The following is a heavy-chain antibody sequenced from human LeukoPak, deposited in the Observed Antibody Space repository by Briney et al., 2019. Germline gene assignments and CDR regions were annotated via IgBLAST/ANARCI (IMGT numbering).Heavy chain of an antibody. J-gene: IGHJ5*02. CDR2: IYYSGST. V-gene: IGHV4-59*01. CDR1: GGSISSYY. CDR3: AMGCSGGSCYSGNWFDP. D-gene: IGHD2-15*01. Sequence: SETLPLTCTVSGGSISSYYWSWIRQPPGKGLEWIGYIYYSGSTNYNPSLKSRVTISVDTSKNQFSLKLSSVTAADTAVYYCAMGCSGGSCYSGNWFDPWGQGTLVTVSS.